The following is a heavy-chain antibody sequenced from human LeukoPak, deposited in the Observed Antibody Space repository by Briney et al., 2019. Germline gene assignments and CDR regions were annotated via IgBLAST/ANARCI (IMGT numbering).Heavy chain of an antibody. CDR1: GFTFSSYG. CDR2: ISGSGGST. J-gene: IGHJ3*02. Sequence: GGSLRLSCAASGFTFSSYGMSWVRQAPGKGLEWVSAISGSGGSTYYADSVKGRFTISRDNSKNTLYLQMNSLRAEDTAVYYCAKVMVRGGGSPHDAFDIWGQGTMVTVSS. D-gene: IGHD2-15*01. CDR3: AKVMVRGGGSPHDAFDI. V-gene: IGHV3-23*01.